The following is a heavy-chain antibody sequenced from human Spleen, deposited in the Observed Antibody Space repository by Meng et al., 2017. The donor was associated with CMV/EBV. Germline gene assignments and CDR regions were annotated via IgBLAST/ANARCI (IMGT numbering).Heavy chain of an antibody. D-gene: IGHD6-6*01. J-gene: IGHJ6*02. CDR2: INPKGGGT. CDR1: GYTFSDYY. CDR3: ATIEYSSSSSYYYGMDV. Sequence: ASVKVSCKASGYTFSDYYVNWVRQAPGQGLEWMGWINPKGGGTNYAQKFQGRVTMTRDTSISTAYMELSRLRSDDTAVYYCATIEYSSSSSYYYGMDVWGQGTTVTVSS. V-gene: IGHV1-2*02.